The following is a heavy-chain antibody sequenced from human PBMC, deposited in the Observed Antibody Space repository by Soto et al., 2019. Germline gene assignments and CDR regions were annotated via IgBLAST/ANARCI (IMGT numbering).Heavy chain of an antibody. CDR1: GGTFSSYA. V-gene: IGHV1-69*06. Sequence: QVQLVQSGAEVKKPGSSVKVSCKASGGTFSSYAISWVRQAPGQGLEWMGGIIPIFGTPSYAQKFQGRVTLTADKATSTAYMELSSLRSEDTAVYYFASGSALYGMDVCGQGTTVTVSS. CDR2: IIPIFGTP. D-gene: IGHD2-15*01. CDR3: ASGSALYGMDV. J-gene: IGHJ6*02.